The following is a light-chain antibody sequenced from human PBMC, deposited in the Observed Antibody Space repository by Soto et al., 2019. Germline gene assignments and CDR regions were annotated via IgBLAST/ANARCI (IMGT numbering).Light chain of an antibody. CDR1: QTIMNNY. Sequence: EIVLTQSPGTLSLSPGESATLSCRASQTIMNNYLAWYQQKPGQAPRLLIFDTSRRATGIPDRFTGSGSGTDFTLIINRLDPEDSAVYYCQHNGRSFGQGTRLEI. V-gene: IGKV3-20*01. CDR2: DTS. J-gene: IGKJ5*01. CDR3: QHNGRS.